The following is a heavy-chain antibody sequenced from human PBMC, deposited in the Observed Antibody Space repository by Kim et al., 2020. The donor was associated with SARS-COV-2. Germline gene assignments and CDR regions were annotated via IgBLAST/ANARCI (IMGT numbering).Heavy chain of an antibody. CDR3: ARNSDYDFGPFDS. CDR1: GFTFSFYS. D-gene: IGHD5-12*01. V-gene: IGHV3-48*01. J-gene: IGHJ4*02. CDR2: ISSTSSAI. Sequence: GGSLRLSCEASGFTFSFYSMTWVRLAPGKGLEWLSYISSTSSAIYYADSVKGRFTISRNNARNSVYLEINSLRAEDTAVYYCARNSDYDFGPFDSWGQGTRVRVPS.